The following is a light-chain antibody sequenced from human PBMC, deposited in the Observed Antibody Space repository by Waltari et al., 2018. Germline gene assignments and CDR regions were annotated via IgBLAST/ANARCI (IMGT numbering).Light chain of an antibody. V-gene: IGLV4-69*01. Sequence: QLVVTQSPSASASLGASVKLTCTLSSGHSNKIIAWLQQRPEKGPRYLMKVNSDGSHIRGDVMPERVSGASAGAERYLTISSLQSEDEADYYCQTGGHGTWVFGGGTKLTVL. J-gene: IGLJ3*02. CDR1: SGHSNKI. CDR3: QTGGHGTWV. CDR2: VNSDGSH.